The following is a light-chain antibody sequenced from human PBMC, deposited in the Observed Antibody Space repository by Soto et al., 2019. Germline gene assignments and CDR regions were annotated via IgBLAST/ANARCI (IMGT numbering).Light chain of an antibody. Sequence: QSALAQPASVSGSLGQSITISCSGTSSDVGGYDYVSWYQQYPGKAPKLIIYEVANRPSGLSYRFSGSKSGNTASLTISGLQAEDEADYYCSSYTSSATLIFGGGTKVTVL. CDR2: EVA. CDR3: SSYTSSATLI. CDR1: SSDVGGYDY. J-gene: IGLJ2*01. V-gene: IGLV2-14*01.